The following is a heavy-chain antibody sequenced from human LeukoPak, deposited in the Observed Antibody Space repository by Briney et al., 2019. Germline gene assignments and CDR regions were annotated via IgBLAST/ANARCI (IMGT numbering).Heavy chain of an antibody. CDR2: INHSGST. Sequence: PSETLSLTCTVSGDSLTGYYWGWIRQPPGKGLEWIGEINHSGSTNYNPSLKSRVTISVDTSKNQFSLKLSSVTAADTAVYYCARLVPEGDYWGQGTLVTVSS. D-gene: IGHD3-9*01. J-gene: IGHJ4*02. CDR3: ARLVPEGDY. CDR1: GDSLTGYY. V-gene: IGHV4-34*01.